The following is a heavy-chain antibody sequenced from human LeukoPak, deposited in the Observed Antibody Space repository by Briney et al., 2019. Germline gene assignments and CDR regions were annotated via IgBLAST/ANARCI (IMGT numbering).Heavy chain of an antibody. CDR1: GFTFSSYA. V-gene: IGHV3-23*01. J-gene: IGHJ4*02. D-gene: IGHD5-18*01. CDR3: AKGSSGTAMVAYYFDY. Sequence: PGGSLRLSCAASGFTFSSYAMNWVRQAPGKGLEWVSAISGSGGSTYYADSVKGRFTISRDNSKNTLYLQMNSLRAEDTAAYYCAKGSSGTAMVAYYFDYWGQGTLVTVSS. CDR2: ISGSGGST.